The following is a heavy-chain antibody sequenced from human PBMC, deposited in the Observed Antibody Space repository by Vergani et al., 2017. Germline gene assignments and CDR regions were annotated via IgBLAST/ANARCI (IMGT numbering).Heavy chain of an antibody. D-gene: IGHD6-6*01. CDR1: GGSISSSSYY. CDR3: ARRVTVPPRINWFDP. Sequence: QLQLQESGPGLVKPSETLSLTCTVSGGSISSSSYYWGWIRQPPGKGLEWIGSIYYSGSTYYNPSLKSRVTISVDPSKNQFSLKLSSVTAADTAVYYCARRVTVPPRINWFDPWGQGTLVTVSS. V-gene: IGHV4-39*01. J-gene: IGHJ5*02. CDR2: IYYSGST.